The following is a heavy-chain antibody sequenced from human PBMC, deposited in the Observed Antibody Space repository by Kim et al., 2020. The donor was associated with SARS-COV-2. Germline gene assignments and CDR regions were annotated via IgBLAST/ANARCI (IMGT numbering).Heavy chain of an antibody. V-gene: IGHV3-11*01. CDR2: I. Sequence: INYPESVKGRYTVSRDNAKNSLYLQLNGLRADDTAVYYCARDFSNLAMDVWGQGTTVTVSS. J-gene: IGHJ6*02. D-gene: IGHD6-13*01. CDR3: ARDFSNLAMDV.